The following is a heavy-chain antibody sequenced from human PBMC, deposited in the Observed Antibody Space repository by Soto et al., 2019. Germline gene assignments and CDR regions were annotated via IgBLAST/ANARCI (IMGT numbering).Heavy chain of an antibody. Sequence: EVQLLESGGNLVQPGGSLRLSCTASGFTFSSYAVSWVRRAPGKGLEWVSGISGSGGSTYYADSVKGRFTISRDNSKNTLYLQMSSVRADDTAVYYCVKGDHGTASAPGRWGQGTPVTVSS. V-gene: IGHV3-23*01. J-gene: IGHJ4*02. CDR1: GFTFSSYA. CDR3: VKGDHGTASAPGR. CDR2: ISGSGGST. D-gene: IGHD1-1*01.